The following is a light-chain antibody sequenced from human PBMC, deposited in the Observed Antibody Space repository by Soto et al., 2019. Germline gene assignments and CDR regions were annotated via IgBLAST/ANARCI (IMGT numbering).Light chain of an antibody. J-gene: IGKJ4*01. V-gene: IGKV1-39*01. Sequence: DMEMTQSPSSLSASVGDRVTIPCRASQSISNYLHWYQHKPGKVPKLLIYAASSLQSGVPTRFSGSVSGTDFTLTINSLQPEDFATYYCQQSYGTPITFGVGTKIEIK. CDR1: QSISNY. CDR3: QQSYGTPIT. CDR2: AAS.